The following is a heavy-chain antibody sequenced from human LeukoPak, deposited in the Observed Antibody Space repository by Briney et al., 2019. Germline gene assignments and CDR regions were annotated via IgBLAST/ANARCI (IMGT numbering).Heavy chain of an antibody. CDR3: AKDPRVYYYGSGSYADTGGIDY. J-gene: IGHJ4*02. CDR1: GYTFNSYA. D-gene: IGHD3-10*01. V-gene: IGHV3-23*01. Sequence: PGGSLRLSCAASGYTFNSYAMSWVRQAPGKGLEWVSAISGSGGSTYYADSVKGRFTISRDNSKNTLYLQMNSLRAEDTAVYYCAKDPRVYYYGSGSYADTGGIDYWGQGTLVTVSS. CDR2: ISGSGGST.